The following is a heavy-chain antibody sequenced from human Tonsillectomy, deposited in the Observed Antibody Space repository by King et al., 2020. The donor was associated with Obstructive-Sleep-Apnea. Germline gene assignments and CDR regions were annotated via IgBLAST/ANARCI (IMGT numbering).Heavy chain of an antibody. CDR2: TYYSGST. J-gene: IGHJ5*02. CDR3: ARRGYSRDWFDP. D-gene: IGHD2-15*01. V-gene: IGHV4-31*02. CDR1: Y. Sequence: YWSWIRQHPGKGLEWIGYTYYSGSTYYNPSLKSRVTISVDTSKNQFSLKLSSVTAADTAVYYCARRGYSRDWFDPWGQGTLVTVSS.